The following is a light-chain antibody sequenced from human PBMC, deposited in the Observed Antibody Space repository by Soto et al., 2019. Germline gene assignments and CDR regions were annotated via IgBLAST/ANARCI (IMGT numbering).Light chain of an antibody. J-gene: IGKJ1*01. CDR1: EGVGTN. Sequence: EVVMTQSPATLSVSPGDSATLSCRASEGVGTNLAWYQQTPGQGPRLLIYATSTRATGLPARFSGSGSGTEFTPTISGLQSEDFAIYYCQQYNKGPPWTFGQGTKVEIK. V-gene: IGKV3-15*01. CDR3: QQYNKGPPWT. CDR2: ATS.